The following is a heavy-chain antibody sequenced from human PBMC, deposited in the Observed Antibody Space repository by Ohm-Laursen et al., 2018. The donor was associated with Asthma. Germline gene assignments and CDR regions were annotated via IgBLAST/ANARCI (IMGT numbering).Heavy chain of an antibody. D-gene: IGHD1-7*01. V-gene: IGHV3-30-3*01. CDR1: GFTFSGYA. CDR2: ISYDGSNK. Sequence: SLRLSCTAPGFTFSGYAMHWVRQAPGKGLEWVAVISYDGSNKYYADSVKGRFTISRDNSKNTLYLQMNSLRAEDTAVYYCAREGTTIPYYYYYGMDVWGQETTVTVSS. J-gene: IGHJ6*02. CDR3: AREGTTIPYYYYYGMDV.